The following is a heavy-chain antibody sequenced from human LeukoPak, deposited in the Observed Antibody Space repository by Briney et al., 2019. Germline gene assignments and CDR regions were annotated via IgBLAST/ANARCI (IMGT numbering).Heavy chain of an antibody. D-gene: IGHD3-10*01. V-gene: IGHV3-7*03. J-gene: IGHJ4*02. CDR3: AKGVITMVRGRFFDY. CDR1: GFTFSSYW. CDR2: IRQDGSEK. Sequence: GGSLRLSCAASGFTFSSYWMSWVRQAPGKGLEWVANIRQDGSEKYYVDSVKGRFTISRDNAKNSLYLQMNSLRAEDTAVYYCAKGVITMVRGRFFDYWGQGTLVTVSS.